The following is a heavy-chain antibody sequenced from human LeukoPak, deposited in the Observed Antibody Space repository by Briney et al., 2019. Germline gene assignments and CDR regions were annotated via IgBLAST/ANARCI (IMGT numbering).Heavy chain of an antibody. J-gene: IGHJ5*02. D-gene: IGHD3-22*01. CDR1: GGSISSYY. CDR3: ARVNYYDSSGYYLGVDP. CDR2: IYYSGST. Sequence: SETLSLTCTVSGGSISSYYWSWIRQPPGKGLEWIGYIYYSGSTNYNPSLKSRVTISVDTSKNQFSLKLSSVTAADTAVYYGARVNYYDSSGYYLGVDPWGQGTLVTVSS. V-gene: IGHV4-59*01.